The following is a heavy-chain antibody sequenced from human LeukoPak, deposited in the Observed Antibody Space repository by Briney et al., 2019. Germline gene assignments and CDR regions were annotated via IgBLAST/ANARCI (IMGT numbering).Heavy chain of an antibody. V-gene: IGHV3-7*01. D-gene: IGHD3-16*01. Sequence: GGSLRLSCAASGFTISGYWMTWVRQAPGKGLEWVANIKQDGSEKTYVDSVEGRFTISGDNAKNSIYLQMNSLRVEDTAIYYCARDGGTDWYDPWGQGTLVSVSS. CDR3: ARDGGTDWYDP. CDR2: IKQDGSEK. J-gene: IGHJ5*02. CDR1: GFTISGYW.